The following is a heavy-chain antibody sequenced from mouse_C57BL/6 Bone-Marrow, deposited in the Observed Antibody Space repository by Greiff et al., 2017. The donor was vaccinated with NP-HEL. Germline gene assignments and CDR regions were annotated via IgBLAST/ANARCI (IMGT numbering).Heavy chain of an antibody. Sequence: QVQLQQSGAELVRPGASVTLSCKASGFPFTDSELPWVQQTPVHGLEWIGAIYPETGGTSYTQKFKGKAILTADQSSSTAYMELRSLTSEDSAVYYPNYSRDIEDWGKGTTVTVSS. CDR2: IYPETGGT. V-gene: IGHV1-15*01. J-gene: IGHJ1*03. CDR1: GFPFTDSE. D-gene: IGHD2-1*01. CDR3: NYSRDIED.